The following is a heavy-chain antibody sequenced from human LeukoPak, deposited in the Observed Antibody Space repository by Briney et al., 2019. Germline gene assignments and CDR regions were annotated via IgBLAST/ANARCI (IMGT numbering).Heavy chain of an antibody. D-gene: IGHD6-6*01. CDR1: GYSISSGYY. CDR2: IYHSGST. V-gene: IGHV4-38-2*01. CDR3: ARQDPELYSSSYYFQH. Sequence: PSETLSLTCAVSGYSISSGYYWGWIRQPPGKGLEWIGSIYHSGSTYYNPPLKSRVTISVDTSKNQFSLKLSSVTAADTAVYYCARQDPELYSSSYYFQHWGQGTLVTVSS. J-gene: IGHJ1*01.